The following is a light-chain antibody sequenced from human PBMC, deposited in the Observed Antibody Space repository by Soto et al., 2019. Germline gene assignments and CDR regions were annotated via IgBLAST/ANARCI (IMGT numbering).Light chain of an antibody. V-gene: IGLV1-51*01. CDR3: GTWDSSLSARV. J-gene: IGLJ3*02. Sequence: QSVLTQPPSVSAAPGQKVTISCSGSSSSIGSNYVSWYQQFPGTAPKLLIYDNNKRPSGIPDRFSGSKSGTSATLGITGLQTGDEADYYCGTWDSSLSARVFGGGTQLTVL. CDR1: SSSIGSNY. CDR2: DNN.